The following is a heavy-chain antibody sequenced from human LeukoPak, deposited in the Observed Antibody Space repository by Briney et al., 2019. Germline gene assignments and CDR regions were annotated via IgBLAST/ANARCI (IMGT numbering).Heavy chain of an antibody. CDR1: GGTFSSYA. D-gene: IGHD3-22*01. J-gene: IGHJ4*02. V-gene: IGHV1-69*01. CDR3: ARDYYDSSGYYYGFWDY. CDR2: IIPTFGTA. Sequence: GSSVKVSCKASGGTFSSYAISWVRQAPGQGLEWMGGIIPTFGTANYAQKFQGRVTITADESTSTAYMELSSLRSEDTAVYYCARDYYDSSGYYYGFWDYWGQGTLVTVSS.